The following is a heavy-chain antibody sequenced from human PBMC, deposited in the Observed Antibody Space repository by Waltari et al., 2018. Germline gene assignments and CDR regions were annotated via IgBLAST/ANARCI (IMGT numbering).Heavy chain of an antibody. V-gene: IGHV3-23*01. CDR2: ISGSGDNT. Sequence: EVQLLESGGGLIQPGGSLRLSCTASGFTFSIDAMNWVRQAPGNGLEWVSGISGSGDNTYYADSVKGRFTISRDNSENTVYLQMSSLRAEDTAVYYCTRANFWSGYLFDFWGQGTQVTVSS. J-gene: IGHJ4*02. D-gene: IGHD3-3*01. CDR1: GFTFSIDA. CDR3: TRANFWSGYLFDF.